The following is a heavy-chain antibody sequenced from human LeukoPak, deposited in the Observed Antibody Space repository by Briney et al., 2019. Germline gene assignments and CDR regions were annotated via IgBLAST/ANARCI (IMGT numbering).Heavy chain of an antibody. D-gene: IGHD2-2*01. CDR3: ARRTGYCSSTSCYGRLAFDI. CDR2: IDPSDSYT. V-gene: IGHV5-10-1*01. Sequence: GKSLKISCKGSGYSFTSYWISWVRQMPGKGLEWMGRIDPSDSYTNYSPSFQGHATISADKSISTAYLQWSSLKASDTAMYYCARRTGYCSSTSCYGRLAFDIWGQGTMVTVSS. J-gene: IGHJ3*02. CDR1: GYSFTSYW.